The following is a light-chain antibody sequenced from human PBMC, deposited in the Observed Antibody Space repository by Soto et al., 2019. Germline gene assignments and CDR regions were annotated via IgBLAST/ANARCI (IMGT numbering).Light chain of an antibody. CDR2: GAS. CDR3: QQSYSLPLT. Sequence: DIQMTQSPSYLSASVGDRVTITCRASQSINSYLNWYQQKPGKAPKLLIYGASNLQSGVPSRFSGSGSATDFTLTISSLQPEDFATYYCQQSYSLPLTFGPGTKVDIK. V-gene: IGKV1-39*01. J-gene: IGKJ3*01. CDR1: QSINSY.